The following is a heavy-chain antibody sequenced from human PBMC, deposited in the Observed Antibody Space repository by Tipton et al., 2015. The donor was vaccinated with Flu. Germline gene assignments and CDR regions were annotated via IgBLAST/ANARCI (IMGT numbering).Heavy chain of an antibody. Sequence: SLRLSCAASGFTFSDYYMTWIRQAPGKGLEWVSVIYSDGSTYYIDSVKGRFTISRDNSKNMLSLEMNSLRAEDTAVYYCARGQGANPWGQGTLVTVSS. CDR2: IYSDGST. J-gene: IGHJ5*02. V-gene: IGHV3-53*01. CDR3: ARGQGANP. CDR1: GFTFSDYY.